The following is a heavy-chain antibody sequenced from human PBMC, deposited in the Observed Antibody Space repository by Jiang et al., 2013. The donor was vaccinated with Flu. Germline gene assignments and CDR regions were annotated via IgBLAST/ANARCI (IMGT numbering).Heavy chain of an antibody. Sequence: GLVKPSQTLSLTCTVSGGSISSGSYYWSWIRQPAGKGLEWIGRIYTSGSTNYNPSLKSRVTISVDTSKNQFSLKLNSVTAADTAVYYCARAPSQRQFDYWGQGTLVTVSS. V-gene: IGHV4-61*02. CDR3: ARAPSQRQFDY. CDR2: IYTSGST. J-gene: IGHJ4*02. D-gene: IGHD6-25*01. CDR1: GGSISSGSYY.